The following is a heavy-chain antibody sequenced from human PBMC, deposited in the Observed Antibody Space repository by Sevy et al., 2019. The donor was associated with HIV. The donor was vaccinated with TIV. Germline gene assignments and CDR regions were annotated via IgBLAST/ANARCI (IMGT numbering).Heavy chain of an antibody. CDR1: GFDFSIYS. CDR3: AREGCTKPHDY. J-gene: IGHJ4*02. V-gene: IGHV3-23*01. CDR2: LSFGCGKI. Sequence: GSLRLSCAASGFDFSIYSMSWVRQAPGKGLEWVSTLSFGCGKINYADSVKGRFTISRDNSKSSGYLQMNNMRVEDTAVYYCAREGCTKPHDYWGQGTLVTVSS. D-gene: IGHD2-8*01.